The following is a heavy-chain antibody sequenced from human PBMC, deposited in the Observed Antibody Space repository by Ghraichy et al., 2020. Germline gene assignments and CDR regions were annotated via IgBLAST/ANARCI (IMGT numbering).Heavy chain of an antibody. J-gene: IGHJ4*02. V-gene: IGHV3-21*01. D-gene: IGHD3-22*01. CDR1: GFTFSSYS. CDR3: ASGRVIAYYYDSSGYYFDY. CDR2: ISSSSSYI. Sequence: GESLNISCAASGFTFSSYSMNWVRQAPGKGLEWVSSISSSSSYIYYADSVKGRFTISRDNAKNSLYLQMNSLRAEDTAVYYCASGRVIAYYYDSSGYYFDYWGQGTLVTVSS.